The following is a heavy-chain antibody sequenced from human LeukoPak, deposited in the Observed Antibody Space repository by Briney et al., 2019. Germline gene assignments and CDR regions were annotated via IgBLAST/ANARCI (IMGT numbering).Heavy chain of an antibody. V-gene: IGHV1-46*01. CDR2: INPSGGSK. CDR3: ARVELNYGMDV. CDR1: GYTFTSYF. J-gene: IGHJ6*02. D-gene: IGHD1-7*01. Sequence: ASVKVSCKASGYTFTSYFMHWVRQAPGQGLEWMGIINPSGGSKSYAQKFQGRVTMTRATSTSTVYMELSSLRSEDAAVYYCARVELNYGMDVWGQGTTVTVSS.